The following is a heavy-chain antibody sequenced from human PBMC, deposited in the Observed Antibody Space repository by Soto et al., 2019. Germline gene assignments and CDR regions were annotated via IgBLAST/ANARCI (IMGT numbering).Heavy chain of an antibody. CDR1: GASVGSCGYY. CDR3: ARDVRDTGYSYWFDP. Sequence: SSETLSLTYTGSGASVGSCGYYWIWIRQFPGKGLEWIGYIKYSGTTHYSPSLKSRVNISFDKSKNQVFLNLRFVTGADTAVYFCARDVRDTGYSYWFDPWGQGILVTVS. V-gene: IGHV4-31*03. CDR2: IKYSGTT. J-gene: IGHJ5*02. D-gene: IGHD3-9*01.